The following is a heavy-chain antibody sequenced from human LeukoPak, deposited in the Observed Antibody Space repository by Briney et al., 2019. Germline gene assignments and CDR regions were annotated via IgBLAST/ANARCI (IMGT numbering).Heavy chain of an antibody. CDR1: GLTFSTYA. CDR2: ISGSGGST. D-gene: IGHD5-18*01. V-gene: IGHV3-23*01. CDR3: AKDQEGSSYGLFDY. J-gene: IGHJ4*02. Sequence: GGSLRLSCAASGLTFSTYAVSWVRQAPGKGLEWVSGISGSGGSTHYADSVKGRFTISRDNSKNTLHLQMKSLRAEDTAVYYCAKDQEGSSYGLFDYWGQGTLVTVSS.